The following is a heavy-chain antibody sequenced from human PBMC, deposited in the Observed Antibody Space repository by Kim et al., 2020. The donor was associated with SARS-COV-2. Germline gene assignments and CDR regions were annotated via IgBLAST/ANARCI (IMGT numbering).Heavy chain of an antibody. CDR1: GYTFGNNW. D-gene: IGHD2-2*01. CDR2: INPVDSET. Sequence: GESLKISCEGSGYTFGNNWIAWVRQTPGKGLEWVGIINPVDSETRYSPSFQGQVTISTDKSIGAAYLHWNSLKASDTAIYYCARHEGDIVVVPTAPGACRVWGQGTMVTVSA. V-gene: IGHV5-51*01. CDR3: ARHEGDIVVVPTAPGACRV. J-gene: IGHJ3*01.